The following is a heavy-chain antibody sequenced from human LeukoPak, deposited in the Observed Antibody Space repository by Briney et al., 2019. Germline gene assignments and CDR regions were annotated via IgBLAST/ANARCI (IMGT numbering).Heavy chain of an antibody. D-gene: IGHD6-6*01. CDR2: IYPGDSDT. V-gene: IGHV5-51*01. CDR1: GYSFTNYW. CDR3: ARHSTPRAGRPTPQFAY. J-gene: IGHJ4*02. Sequence: GESLKISCQGSGYSFTNYWIGWVRQMPGKGLEWMGIIYPGDSDTRYGPSFQGQVTISADKSINTAYLQWSSLKASDTAMYYCARHSTPRAGRPTPQFAYWGQGTLVTVSS.